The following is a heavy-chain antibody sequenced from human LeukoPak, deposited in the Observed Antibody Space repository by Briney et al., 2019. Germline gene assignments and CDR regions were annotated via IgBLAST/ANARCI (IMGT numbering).Heavy chain of an antibody. J-gene: IGHJ5*02. D-gene: IGHD3-10*01. CDR1: GGSISSSSYY. CDR3: ARQITMVRGVTVTDWLDP. CDR2: IYYSGST. V-gene: IGHV4-39*01. Sequence: SETLSLTCTVSGGSISSSSYYWGWIRQPPGKGLEWIGSIYYSGSTYYNPSLKSRVTISVDTSKNQFSLKLSSVTAADTAVYYCARQITMVRGVTVTDWLDPWGQGTLVTVSS.